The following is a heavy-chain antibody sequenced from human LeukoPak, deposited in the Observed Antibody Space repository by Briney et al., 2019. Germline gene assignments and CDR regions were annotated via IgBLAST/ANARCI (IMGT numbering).Heavy chain of an antibody. CDR2: IYTSGST. CDR3: AREAYCSGNSCYMGGWWFDP. D-gene: IGHD2-2*02. CDR1: GGSISSYY. J-gene: IGHJ5*02. V-gene: IGHV4-4*07. Sequence: SETLSLTCTVSGGSISSYYWSWIRQPAGKGLEWIGRIYTSGSTNYNPSLKSRVTISVDTSKNQFSLKLSSVTAADTAVYYCAREAYCSGNSCYMGGWWFDPWGQGTLVTVSS.